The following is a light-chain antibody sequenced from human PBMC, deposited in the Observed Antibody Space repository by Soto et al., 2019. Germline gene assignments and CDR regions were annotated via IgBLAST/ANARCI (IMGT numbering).Light chain of an antibody. CDR3: AAWDDSLNGVV. V-gene: IGLV1-44*01. Sequence: QSVLTQPPSASGTPGQRVTISCSGSSTNIGSHTVNWYQQVPGTAPKLLIYSSNLRPSGVPDRFSGSKSGTSASLAISGLQSEDEADYCCAAWDDSLNGVVFGGGTRSPS. J-gene: IGLJ2*01. CDR2: SSN. CDR1: STNIGSHT.